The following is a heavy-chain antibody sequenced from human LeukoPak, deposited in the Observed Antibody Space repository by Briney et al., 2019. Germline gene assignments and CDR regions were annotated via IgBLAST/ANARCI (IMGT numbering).Heavy chain of an antibody. V-gene: IGHV1-2*02. D-gene: IGHD1-1*01. CDR2: INPNSGGT. J-gene: IGHJ4*02. Sequence: ASVRVSCKASGYTFTGYYMHWVRQAPGQGLEWMGWINPNSGGTNYTQKFQGRVTMTRDTSISTAYMELSRLRSDDTAVYYCARASNWNDMAYFDYWGQGTLVTVSS. CDR1: GYTFTGYY. CDR3: ARASNWNDMAYFDY.